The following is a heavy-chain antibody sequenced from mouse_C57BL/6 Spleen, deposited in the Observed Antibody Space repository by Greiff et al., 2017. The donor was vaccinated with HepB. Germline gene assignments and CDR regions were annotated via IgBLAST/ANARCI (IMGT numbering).Heavy chain of an antibody. CDR3: ARTMNPFKVWFAY. V-gene: IGHV5-17*01. CDR1: GFTFSDYG. CDR2: ISSGSSTI. J-gene: IGHJ3*01. Sequence: VQLVESGGGLVKPGGSLKLSCAASGFTFSDYGMHWVRQAPEKGLEWVAYISSGSSTIYYADTVKGRFTISSDNAKNTLFLQMTSLRSEDTAMYYCARTMNPFKVWFAYWGQGTLVTVSA.